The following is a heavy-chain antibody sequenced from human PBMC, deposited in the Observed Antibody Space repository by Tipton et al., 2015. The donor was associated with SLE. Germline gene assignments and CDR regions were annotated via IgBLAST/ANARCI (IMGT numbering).Heavy chain of an antibody. CDR2: ISSSSSYI. V-gene: IGHV3-21*05. D-gene: IGHD6-19*01. CDR3: ARDTMGLSSGWYFDY. Sequence: GSLRLSCAASGFTFSSYSMNWVRQAPGKGLEWVSYISSSSSYIYYADSVKGRFTISRDNAKNSLYLQMNSLRAEDTAVYYCARDTMGLSSGWYFDYWGQGTLVTVSS. J-gene: IGHJ4*02. CDR1: GFTFSSYS.